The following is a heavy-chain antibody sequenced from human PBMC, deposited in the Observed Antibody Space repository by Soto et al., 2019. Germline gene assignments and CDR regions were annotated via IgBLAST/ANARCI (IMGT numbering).Heavy chain of an antibody. CDR2: ISYDGSNK. D-gene: IGHD1-26*01. CDR1: GFTFSSYG. Sequence: GGSLRLSCAASGFTFSSYGMHWVRQAPGKGPEWVALISYDGSNKYDADSVKGRFTISRDNSKNTLDLQMNSLRAEDTAVYYCAKDRAPRSGSYTSAPWGQGTLVTVSS. V-gene: IGHV3-30*18. J-gene: IGHJ5*02. CDR3: AKDRAPRSGSYTSAP.